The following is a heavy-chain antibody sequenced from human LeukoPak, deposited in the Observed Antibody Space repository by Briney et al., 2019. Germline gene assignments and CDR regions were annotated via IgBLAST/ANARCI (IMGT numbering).Heavy chain of an antibody. Sequence: GGTLRLSCTASGFAFSTYWMHWVRQAPGKGLVWVSRINSDGRTTTYADSVKARFTISRDNAKNSLYLQMNSLRAEDTAVYYCARGYGDYGKYYFDSWGQGTLVTVSS. D-gene: IGHD4-17*01. V-gene: IGHV3-74*01. CDR2: INSDGRTT. J-gene: IGHJ4*02. CDR1: GFAFSTYW. CDR3: ARGYGDYGKYYFDS.